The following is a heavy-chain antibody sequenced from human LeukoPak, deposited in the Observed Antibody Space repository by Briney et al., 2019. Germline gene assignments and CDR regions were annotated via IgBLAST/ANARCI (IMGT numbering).Heavy chain of an antibody. V-gene: IGHV4-61*02. CDR1: GGSISSGSYY. J-gene: IGHJ6*03. CDR2: IYISGST. D-gene: IGHD2-2*02. Sequence: SETLSLTCTVSGGSISSGSYYWSWIRQPAGKGLEWIGRIYISGSTNYNPSLKSRVTISLDTSKNQFSLNLSSVTAADTAVYYCAREGRCSSTSCYKLYYYYYYMDVWGKGTTVTVSS. CDR3: AREGRCSSTSCYKLYYYYYYMDV.